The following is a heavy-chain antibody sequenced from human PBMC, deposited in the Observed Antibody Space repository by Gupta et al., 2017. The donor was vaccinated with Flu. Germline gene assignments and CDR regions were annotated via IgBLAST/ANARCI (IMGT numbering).Heavy chain of an antibody. CDR2: INPNSGGT. CDR3: ARREIYYYYYGMDV. Sequence: QVPLVQSGAAVKKPAASVKATCRASGYSFTRYYMHWVRPAPGQGLEWMGWINPNSGGTNYAQKFQGRVTKTRDTSISTAYMELSRLRSDDTAVYYCARREIYYYYYGMDVWGQGTTVTVSS. J-gene: IGHJ6*02. CDR1: GYSFTRYY. V-gene: IGHV1-2*02.